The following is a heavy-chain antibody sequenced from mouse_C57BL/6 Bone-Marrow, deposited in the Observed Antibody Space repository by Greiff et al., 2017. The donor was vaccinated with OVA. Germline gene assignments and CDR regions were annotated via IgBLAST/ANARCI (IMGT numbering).Heavy chain of an antibody. J-gene: IGHJ3*01. V-gene: IGHV2-2*01. CDR1: GFSLTSYG. CDR2: IWSGGST. CDR3: ARLFAY. Sequence: VKLQESGPGLVQPSQSLSITCTVSGFSLTSYGVHWVRQSPGKGLEWLGVIWSGGSTDYNAAFISRLSISKDNSKSQVFFKMNSLQADDTAIYYCARLFAYWGQGTLVTVSA.